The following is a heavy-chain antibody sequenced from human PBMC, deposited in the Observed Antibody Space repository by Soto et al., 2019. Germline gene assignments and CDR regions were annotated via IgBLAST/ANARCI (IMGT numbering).Heavy chain of an antibody. Sequence: QVQLVQSGAEVRKPGASVKVSCKASGYTFTNYGVSWVRQAPGQGLEWMGWIGAYHGNTNYAEKLKSRDTLTTETSTTTAYLEMTSLDSDDTAIYYCARDRDAFYTHWGQGTLVPVSS. CDR3: ARDRDAFYTH. J-gene: IGHJ4*02. V-gene: IGHV1-18*01. CDR2: IGAYHGNT. D-gene: IGHD3-16*01. CDR1: GYTFTNYG.